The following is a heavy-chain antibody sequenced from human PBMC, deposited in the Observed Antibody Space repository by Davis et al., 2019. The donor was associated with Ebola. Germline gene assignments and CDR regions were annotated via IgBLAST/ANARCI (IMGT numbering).Heavy chain of an antibody. CDR2: IYPADSDS. Sequence: GESLKISCKGSGYSFTSYWIAWVRQMPGKGLEWMGNIYPADSDSRYSPSFQGQVTLSADKSISTAYLQWKSLRASDTAIYYCARQGGGSRRLTSFDSWGQGTLVTVSS. CDR3: ARQGGGSRRLTSFDS. CDR1: GYSFTSYW. J-gene: IGHJ4*02. V-gene: IGHV5-51*01. D-gene: IGHD3-16*01.